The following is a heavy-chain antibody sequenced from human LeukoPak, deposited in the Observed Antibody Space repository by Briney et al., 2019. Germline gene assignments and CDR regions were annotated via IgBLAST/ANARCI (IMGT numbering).Heavy chain of an antibody. Sequence: PGGSLRLSCAASGFTVSSNDMSWVRQAPGKGLEWVSVIYSGGSTYYADSVKGRFTISRDNSKNTLYLQMNSLRAEDTAVYYCAKLGIVVVVAATTWFDPWGQGTLVTVSS. D-gene: IGHD2-15*01. V-gene: IGHV3-66*04. CDR2: IYSGGST. CDR3: AKLGIVVVVAATTWFDP. J-gene: IGHJ5*02. CDR1: GFTVSSND.